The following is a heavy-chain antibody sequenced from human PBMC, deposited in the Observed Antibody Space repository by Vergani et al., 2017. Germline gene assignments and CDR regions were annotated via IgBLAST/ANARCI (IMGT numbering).Heavy chain of an antibody. CDR3: VKGNGTFED. Sequence: QVQLVESGGGVVQPGRSLRLSCTASGFIFSSPGMHWVRQAPGKGLEWVAFIRYDGRRRDYGESVKGRFTISRDNSKNMVYIQMNSLRPEDTALYYCVKGNGTFEDWGQGTLVTVSS. V-gene: IGHV3-30*02. D-gene: IGHD1-14*01. CDR1: GFIFSSPG. CDR2: IRYDGRRR. J-gene: IGHJ4*02.